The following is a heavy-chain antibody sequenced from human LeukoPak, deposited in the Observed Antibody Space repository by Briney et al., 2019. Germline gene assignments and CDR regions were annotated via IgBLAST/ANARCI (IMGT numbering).Heavy chain of an antibody. D-gene: IGHD4-23*01. Sequence: SVKVSCKASGGTFSSYAISWVRQAPGQGLKWMGGIIPIFGTANYAQKFQGRVTITADESTSTAYMELSSLRSEDTAVYYCARAYRYGGNFDYWGQGTLVTVSS. CDR2: IIPIFGTA. V-gene: IGHV1-69*13. CDR1: GGTFSSYA. CDR3: ARAYRYGGNFDY. J-gene: IGHJ4*02.